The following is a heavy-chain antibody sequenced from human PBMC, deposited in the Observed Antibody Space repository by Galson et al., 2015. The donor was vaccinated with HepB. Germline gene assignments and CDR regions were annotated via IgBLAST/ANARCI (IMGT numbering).Heavy chain of an antibody. J-gene: IGHJ4*02. D-gene: IGHD3-22*01. Sequence: CAISGDSVSSNSAAWNWIRQSPSRGLEWLGRTYYRSKWYNDYAVSVKSRITINPDTSKNQFSLQLNSVTPEDTAVYYCARANNYYDSSGHLTPFDYWGQGTLGTVSS. CDR2: TYYRSKWYN. CDR3: ARANNYYDSSGHLTPFDY. CDR1: GDSVSSNSAA. V-gene: IGHV6-1*01.